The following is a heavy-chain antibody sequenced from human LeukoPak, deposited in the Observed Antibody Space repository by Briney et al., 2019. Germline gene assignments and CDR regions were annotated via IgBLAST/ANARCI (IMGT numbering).Heavy chain of an antibody. CDR2: IYYTGST. Sequence: SETLSLTCSVSGASLSTSPYYWGWIRQPPGKGLEWIGNIYYTGSTYYNVSLKSRVTISVDTSKNQFSLKLSSVTAADTAVYYCARAGGSSWVYYYYYMDVWGKGTTVTVSS. CDR3: ARAGGSSWVYYYYYMDV. CDR1: GASLSTSPYY. V-gene: IGHV4-39*07. D-gene: IGHD6-13*01. J-gene: IGHJ6*03.